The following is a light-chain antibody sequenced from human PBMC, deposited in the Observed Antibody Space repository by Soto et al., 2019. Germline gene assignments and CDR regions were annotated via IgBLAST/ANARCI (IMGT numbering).Light chain of an antibody. V-gene: IGKV3-20*01. CDR2: GAS. CDR1: QSVSSSY. CDR3: QQYGDLPPT. Sequence: IVLTQSPGTLSLSPGERATLSCRASQSVSSSYLAWYQQKPGQAPRLLIYGASSRATGIPDRFSGSGSGTDFTLTISRLEPEDFVVYHCQQYGDLPPTFGQGTKVDIK. J-gene: IGKJ1*01.